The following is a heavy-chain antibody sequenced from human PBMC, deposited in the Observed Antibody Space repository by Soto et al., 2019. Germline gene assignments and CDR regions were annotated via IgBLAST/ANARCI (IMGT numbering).Heavy chain of an antibody. D-gene: IGHD6-6*01. Sequence: EVQLAESGGGLAQPGGSLRLSCAASGFTLSGKPLVWFGRPPGRGWEYVSGISSNGVGTYYANSVQGRFTISRDNSRNTVYLQMGSLRPEDMAVYYCARRARPDFYYMDVWGKGTTVTVSS. CDR3: ARRARPDFYYMDV. J-gene: IGHJ6*03. CDR2: ISSNGVGT. V-gene: IGHV3-64*01. CDR1: GFTLSGKP.